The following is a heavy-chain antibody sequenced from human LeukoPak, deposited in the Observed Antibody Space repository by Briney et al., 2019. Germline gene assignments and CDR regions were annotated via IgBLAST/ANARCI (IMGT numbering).Heavy chain of an antibody. CDR2: IRYDGSNK. Sequence: PGGSLRLSCAASGFTFSSYGMHWVRQAPGKGLEWVAFIRYDGSNKYYADSVKGRFTISRDNSKNTLYLQMNSLRAADTAVYYCTPEVRELQGASDIWGQGTMVTVSS. CDR3: TPEVRELQGASDI. D-gene: IGHD5-24*01. V-gene: IGHV3-30*02. CDR1: GFTFSSYG. J-gene: IGHJ3*02.